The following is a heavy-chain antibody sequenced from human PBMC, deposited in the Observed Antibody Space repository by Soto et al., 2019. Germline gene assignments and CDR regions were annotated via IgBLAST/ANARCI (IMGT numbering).Heavy chain of an antibody. CDR2: INTANDNT. J-gene: IGHJ4*02. CDR3: ARGSSWSYFDY. CDR1: GYTFTSYA. V-gene: IGHV1-3*04. Sequence: QVQLVQSGAEVKKPGASVKVSCRASGYTFTSYAIHWVRQAPGQRPEWMGWINTANDNTKYSQKFQGRVTITRDTSASIVYMDLSSLRYEDTAVYYCARGSSWSYFDYWGQGTLVTVSS. D-gene: IGHD6-13*01.